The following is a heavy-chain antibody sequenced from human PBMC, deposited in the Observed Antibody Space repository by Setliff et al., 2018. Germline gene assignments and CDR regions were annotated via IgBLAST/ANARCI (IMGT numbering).Heavy chain of an antibody. J-gene: IGHJ3*02. D-gene: IGHD3-3*01. CDR3: ARSGYYDFWSGFLNDAFDI. CDR1: GGSFSGYY. CDR2: INHSGST. Sequence: SETLSLTCAVYGGSFSGYYWSWIRRPPGKGLEWIGEINHSGSTNYNPSLKSRVTISVDTSKNQFSLKLSSVTAADTAVYYCARSGYYDFWSGFLNDAFDIWGQGTMVTV. V-gene: IGHV4-34*01.